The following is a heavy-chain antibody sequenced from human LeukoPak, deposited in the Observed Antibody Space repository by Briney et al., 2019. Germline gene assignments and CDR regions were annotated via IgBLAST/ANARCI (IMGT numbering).Heavy chain of an antibody. D-gene: IGHD6-6*01. CDR2: IYTGGST. Sequence: GGSLRLSCAASDFTVSSNYMNWVRQAPGKGLEWVSVIYTGGSTYYADSVKGRFTISRDNSKNTLYLQMNSLRAEDTAVYYCAKIAGYYSSSSGNYWGQGTLVTVSS. J-gene: IGHJ4*02. V-gene: IGHV3-66*02. CDR1: DFTVSSNY. CDR3: AKIAGYYSSSSGNY.